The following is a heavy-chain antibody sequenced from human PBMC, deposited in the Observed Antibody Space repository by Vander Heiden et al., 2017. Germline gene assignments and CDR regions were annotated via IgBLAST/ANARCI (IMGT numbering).Heavy chain of an antibody. CDR1: GYTFSSYD. CDR3: AREGVVVTPIPDPFDI. Sequence: QVQLVQSGAEVKKPGASVQVSCKASGYTFSSYDINWVRQAAGQGLEWMGWMNPNSGNTGYAQKFQSRVTMTRSTSISTAYMELSSLTSEDTAVYYCAREGVVVTPIPDPFDIWGQGTMVTVSS. V-gene: IGHV1-8*01. J-gene: IGHJ3*02. CDR2: MNPNSGNT. D-gene: IGHD2-21*02.